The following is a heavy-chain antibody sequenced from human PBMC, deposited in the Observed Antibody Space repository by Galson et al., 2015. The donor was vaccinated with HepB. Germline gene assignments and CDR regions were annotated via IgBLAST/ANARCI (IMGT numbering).Heavy chain of an antibody. Sequence: QSRAEGKKPVESLRISCKASGYRFTSYWISWVRLMPGKGLEWMGTVDPGDSDAKYSQSFEGHVTISTDKSINTAYLQWSSLKASDTAIYYWAKDLGHCSSNSFPLSDWGQGSLVTVSS. J-gene: IGHJ4*02. CDR2: VDPGDSDA. CDR3: AKDLGHCSSNSFPLSD. CDR1: GYRFTSYW. D-gene: IGHD2-2*01. V-gene: IGHV5-10-1*01.